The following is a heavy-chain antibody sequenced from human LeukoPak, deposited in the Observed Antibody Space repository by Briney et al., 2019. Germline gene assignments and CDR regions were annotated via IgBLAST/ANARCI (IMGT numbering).Heavy chain of an antibody. CDR2: INPNSDGT. V-gene: IGHV1-2*02. D-gene: IGHD3-22*01. CDR3: ARGIRGGDSGHSPFDY. CDR1: GYIFTGYY. Sequence: ASVKVSCKSSGYIFTGYYMHWVRQAPGQGLEWMGWINPNSDGTNYAQKFQGRVTMTRDTSIRTAYMQLSSLRSDDTAVYYCARGIRGGDSGHSPFDYWDQGTLVTVSS. J-gene: IGHJ4*02.